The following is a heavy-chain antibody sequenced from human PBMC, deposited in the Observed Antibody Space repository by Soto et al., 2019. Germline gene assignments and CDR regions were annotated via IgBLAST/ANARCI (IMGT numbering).Heavy chain of an antibody. CDR1: CGSISSGGYS. V-gene: IGHV4-30-2*01. CDR2: ISHSGST. J-gene: IGHJ4*02. CDR3: ASRSHGPHY. Sequence: QLQLQESGSGLVKPSQTLSLTCAVSCGSISSGGYSWIWIRQPPGKRLEWIGSISHSGSTYYNPFLKSRVTISVDRSKNQFSLKLSSVTAADTAMYYCASRSHGPHYWGQGTLVTVSS.